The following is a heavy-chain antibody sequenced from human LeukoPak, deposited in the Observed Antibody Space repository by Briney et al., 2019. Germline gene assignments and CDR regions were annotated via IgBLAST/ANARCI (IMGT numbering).Heavy chain of an antibody. CDR1: GYSISSGYY. CDR2: IYYSGST. Sequence: SETLSLTXAVSGYSISSGYYWGWIRPPPGKGLEWIGSIYYSGSTYYNPSLKSRVTISVDTSKNQFSLKLSSVTAADTAVYYCARPTPPLLAAAGTYYFDYWGQGTLVTVSS. V-gene: IGHV4-38-2*01. D-gene: IGHD6-13*01. J-gene: IGHJ4*02. CDR3: ARPTPPLLAAAGTYYFDY.